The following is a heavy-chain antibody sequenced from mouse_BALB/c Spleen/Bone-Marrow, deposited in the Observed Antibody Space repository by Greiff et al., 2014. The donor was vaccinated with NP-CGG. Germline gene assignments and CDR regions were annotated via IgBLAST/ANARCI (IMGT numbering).Heavy chain of an antibody. CDR1: GYAFTNYL. V-gene: IGHV1-54*01. D-gene: IGHD4-1*01. CDR2: INPGSGGT. CDR3: ARRELGEFDY. J-gene: IGHJ2*01. Sequence: VQLQQSGAELVRPGTSVKVSYKASGYAFTNYLIEWVKQRPGQGLEWIGVINPGSGGTNYNEKFKGKATLTADKSSSTAYMQLSSLTSDDSAVYFCARRELGEFDYWGQGTTLTVSS.